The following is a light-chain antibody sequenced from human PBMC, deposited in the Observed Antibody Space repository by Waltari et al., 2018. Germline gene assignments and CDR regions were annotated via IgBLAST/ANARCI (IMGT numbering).Light chain of an antibody. CDR3: QSYDSSLSSYV. V-gene: IGLV1-40*01. CDR2: GNN. J-gene: IGLJ1*01. CDR1: SSNIGAGYD. Sequence: QSVLTQAPSVSGAPGQRVTISCTGSSSNIGAGYDAHWYQQLPGPAPKLLIYGNNNRPAGVPDRFSGSKAGTSASLAITGLQAEDEADYYCQSYDSSLSSYVFGTGTKVTVL.